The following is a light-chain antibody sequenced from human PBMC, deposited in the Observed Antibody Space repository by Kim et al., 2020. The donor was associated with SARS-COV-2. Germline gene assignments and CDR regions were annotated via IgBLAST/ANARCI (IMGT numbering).Light chain of an antibody. CDR2: AAS. J-gene: IGKJ1*01. Sequence: DIQMTQSPSSLSASVGDRVTITCRASQGISKDLAWYQQKPGNAPKLLIFAASALQSGVPTRFSGSGSGTDFTLTISSLQPEDVATYYCQKYNGAPWTFGQGPKLEI. V-gene: IGKV1-27*01. CDR1: QGISKD. CDR3: QKYNGAPWT.